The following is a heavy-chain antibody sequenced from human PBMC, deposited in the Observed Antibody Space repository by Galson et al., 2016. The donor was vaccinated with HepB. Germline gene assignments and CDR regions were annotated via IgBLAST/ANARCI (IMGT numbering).Heavy chain of an antibody. D-gene: IGHD6-13*01. V-gene: IGHV1-2*06. Sequence: SVKVSCKASGFTFTDYFIHWVRQAPGQGLEWMGRINPSSVDTNYAQNFQGRVTLTRDTSISTAYMELTSLTSDDTAVYYCARSISARGNLYFDFWGQGTLVTVSS. CDR2: INPSSVDT. J-gene: IGHJ4*02. CDR1: GFTFTDYF. CDR3: ARSISARGNLYFDF.